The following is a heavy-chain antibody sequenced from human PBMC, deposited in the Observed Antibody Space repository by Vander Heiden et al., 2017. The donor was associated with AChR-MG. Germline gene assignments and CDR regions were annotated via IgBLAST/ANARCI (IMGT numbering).Heavy chain of an antibody. Sequence: EVQLLESGGGLVQPGGSLRLSWSAAGFSLGSYAMGWVRQVPEKGLEWVSAISGSGGSTYYADSVKGRFTISRDNSKNTLYLQMNSLRAEDTAVYYCAKSSSSWYVDGMDVWGQGTTVTVSS. CDR3: AKSSSSWYVDGMDV. V-gene: IGHV3-23*01. CDR2: ISGSGGST. J-gene: IGHJ6*02. CDR1: GFSLGSYA. D-gene: IGHD6-13*01.